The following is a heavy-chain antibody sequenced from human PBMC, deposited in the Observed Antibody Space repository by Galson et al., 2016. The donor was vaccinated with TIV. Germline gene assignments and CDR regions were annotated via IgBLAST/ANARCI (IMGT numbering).Heavy chain of an antibody. V-gene: IGHV3-20*01. D-gene: IGHD2-21*01. J-gene: IGHJ4*02. Sequence: SLRLSCAASGFIFNDYGMTWVRQAPEKGLEWVSDIIWNGGITDYADSVKGRLTISRDNAKNSLYLQMNSLRAEDTALYLCARHVTCGGDCYYFDLWGQGTLVTVSS. CDR1: GFIFNDYG. CDR3: ARHVTCGGDCYYFDL. CDR2: IIWNGGIT.